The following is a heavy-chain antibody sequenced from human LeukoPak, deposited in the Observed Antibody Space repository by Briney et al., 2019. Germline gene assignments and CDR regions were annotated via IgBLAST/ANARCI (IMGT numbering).Heavy chain of an antibody. D-gene: IGHD2-2*01. CDR3: ARSSIEYQLLAYYYYMDV. CDR2: INPSGGST. Sequence: GASVKVSCKASGYTFTSYYMHWVRQAPGQGLEWMGIINPSGGSTSYAQKFQGRVTMTRDTSTSTVYMELSSLRSEDTAVYYCARSSIEYQLLAYYYYMDVWGKGTTVTVSS. CDR1: GYTFTSYY. V-gene: IGHV1-46*03. J-gene: IGHJ6*03.